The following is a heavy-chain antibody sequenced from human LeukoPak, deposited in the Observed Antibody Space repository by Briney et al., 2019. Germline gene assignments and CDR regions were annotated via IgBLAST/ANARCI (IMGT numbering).Heavy chain of an antibody. V-gene: IGHV3-33*06. CDR3: ANVNAYSSSWYYYYYMDV. Sequence: PGGSLRLSCAASGFTFSSYGMHWVRQAPGKGLEWVAVIWYDGSKKYYADSVKGRFTISRDNSRNTLFLQMNSLTADDTAVYYCANVNAYSSSWYYYYYMDVWGTGTTVTVSS. D-gene: IGHD6-13*01. CDR2: IWYDGSKK. J-gene: IGHJ6*03. CDR1: GFTFSSYG.